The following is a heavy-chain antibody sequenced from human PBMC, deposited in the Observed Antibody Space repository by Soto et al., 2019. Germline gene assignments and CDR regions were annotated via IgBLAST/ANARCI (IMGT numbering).Heavy chain of an antibody. CDR3: ARLTPEDYYYQGMDV. D-gene: IGHD1-20*01. J-gene: IGHJ6*02. Sequence: PGESLKISCKGSGYSFINYWIGWVRQMAGKGLEWMGSVFPGDSDTRISPSLQGHVTISVDKSISTAFLQWNSLKASDTAIYYCARLTPEDYYYQGMDVWGQGTTVTVSS. CDR2: VFPGDSDT. V-gene: IGHV5-51*01. CDR1: GYSFINYW.